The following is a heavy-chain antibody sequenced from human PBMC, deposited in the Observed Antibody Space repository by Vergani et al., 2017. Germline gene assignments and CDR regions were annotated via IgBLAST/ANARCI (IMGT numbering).Heavy chain of an antibody. V-gene: IGHV3-30*02. Sequence: QVQLVESGGGVVQPGGSLRLSCVASGFSVSNSCMHWVRQTPGKGLEWVAFIQYDGSDIFYADFVEGRFTISRDNSKNSLYLQMRSLRFDETAVYYCANEGSANRIRGWLDHWCQGALVTVSS. CDR1: GFSVSNSC. CDR3: ANEGSANRIRGWLDH. J-gene: IGHJ4*02. D-gene: IGHD3-10*01. CDR2: IQYDGSDI.